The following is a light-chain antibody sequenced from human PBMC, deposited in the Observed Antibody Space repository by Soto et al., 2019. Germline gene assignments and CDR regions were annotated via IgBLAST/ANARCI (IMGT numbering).Light chain of an antibody. Sequence: QSALTQPASVSGSPGQSITISCAGTNSDIGAYNFVSWYQQLPGKAPKLIIYEVSHRPSGISSRFSGSKSGNSASLSISGLQPDDESYYYCSSYRSDSTPVFGGGTQLTVL. V-gene: IGLV2-14*01. CDR3: SSYRSDSTPV. CDR2: EVS. J-gene: IGLJ3*02. CDR1: NSDIGAYNF.